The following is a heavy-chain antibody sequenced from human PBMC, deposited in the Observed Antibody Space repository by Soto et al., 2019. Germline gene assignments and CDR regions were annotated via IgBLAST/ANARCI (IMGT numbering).Heavy chain of an antibody. CDR3: ARRYGYSFDY. J-gene: IGHJ4*02. Sequence: SETLSLTCTVSGGSISSYYWSWIRQPPGKGLEWIGYIYYSGTTNYNPSLKSRVTISVDTSKNQLPLKLSSVTAADTAVYYCARRYGYSFDYWGQGTLVTVSS. CDR1: GGSISSYY. CDR2: IYYSGTT. D-gene: IGHD5-18*01. V-gene: IGHV4-59*08.